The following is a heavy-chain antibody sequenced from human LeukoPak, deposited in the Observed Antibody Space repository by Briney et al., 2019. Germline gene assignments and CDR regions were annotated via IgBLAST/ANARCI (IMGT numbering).Heavy chain of an antibody. CDR3: ARRAYYCGGDCYFDY. CDR2: INHSGST. Sequence: PSETLSLTCAVYGGSFSGYYWSWIRQPPGKGLEWIGEINHSGSTNYNPSLKSRVTISVDTSKNQFSLKLSSVTAADTAVYYCARRAYYCGGDCYFDYWGQGTLVTVSS. D-gene: IGHD2-21*02. J-gene: IGHJ4*02. V-gene: IGHV4-34*01. CDR1: GGSFSGYY.